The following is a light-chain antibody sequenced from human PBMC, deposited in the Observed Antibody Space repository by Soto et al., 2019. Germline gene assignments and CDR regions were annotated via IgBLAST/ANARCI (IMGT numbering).Light chain of an antibody. CDR2: DST. Sequence: VLTQSPATLSLSPGERATLSCRASHSIHTSLAWYQQKSGKPPRLVIYDSTLRANGVPDRFGGSRSGTEFTLTINSLEPEDFAVYYCQQRNVWPPITFGQGTRLEI. CDR1: HSIHTS. CDR3: QQRNVWPPIT. V-gene: IGKV3-11*01. J-gene: IGKJ5*01.